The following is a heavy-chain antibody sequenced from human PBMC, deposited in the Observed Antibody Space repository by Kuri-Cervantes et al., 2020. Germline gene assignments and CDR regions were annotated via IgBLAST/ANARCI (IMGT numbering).Heavy chain of an antibody. J-gene: IGHJ3*02. V-gene: IGHV4-38-2*02. CDR3: ARVPGGIDAFDI. CDR1: GYSISSGYY. Sequence: GSLRLSCTVSGYSISSGYYWGWIRQPPGKGLEWIGSIYHSGSTYYNPSLKSRVTISVDTSKNQFSLKLSSVTAADTAVYYCARVPGGIDAFDIWGQGTMVTVSS. CDR2: IYHSGST. D-gene: IGHD1-1*01.